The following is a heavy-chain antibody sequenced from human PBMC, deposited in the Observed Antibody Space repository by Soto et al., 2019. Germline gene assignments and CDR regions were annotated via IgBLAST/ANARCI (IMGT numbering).Heavy chain of an antibody. CDR1: GGSISSGGYY. V-gene: IGHV4-31*03. CDR3: ARREGYYDFWSASGDYFDY. D-gene: IGHD3-3*01. Sequence: QVQLQESGPGLVKPSQTLSLTCTVSGGSISSGGYYWSWIRQHPGKGLEWIGYIYYSGSTYYNPSLRSRGTISVDTSKNQFSLKLSSVTAADTAVYYCARREGYYDFWSASGDYFDYWGQGTLVTVSS. CDR2: IYYSGST. J-gene: IGHJ4*02.